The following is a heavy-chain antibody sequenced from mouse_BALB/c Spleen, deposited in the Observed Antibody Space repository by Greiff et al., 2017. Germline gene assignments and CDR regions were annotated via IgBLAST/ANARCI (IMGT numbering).Heavy chain of an antibody. CDR3: ARYRYRYDYAMDY. CDR2: ISYSGST. D-gene: IGHD2-14*01. Sequence: VQLKESGPCLVKPSQSLSLTCTVTGYSITSDYAWNWIRQFPGNKLEWMGYISYSGSTSYNPSLKSRISITRDTSKNQFFLQLNSVTTEDTATYYCARYRYRYDYAMDYWGQGTSVTVSS. V-gene: IGHV3-2*02. J-gene: IGHJ4*01. CDR1: GYSITSDYA.